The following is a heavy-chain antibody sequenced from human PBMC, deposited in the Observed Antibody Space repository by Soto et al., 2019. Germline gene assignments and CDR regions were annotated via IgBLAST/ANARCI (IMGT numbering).Heavy chain of an antibody. CDR1: GYTSTSYG. J-gene: IGHJ4*02. CDR2: ISAYNGNT. CDR3: AREPTLLPVYFDY. Sequence: GASVKVSCKASGYTSTSYGISWVRQAPGQGLERMRRISAYNGNTNYAQKLQGRVTITTDTSTSTDYMELRSLRSDDTAVYYCAREPTLLPVYFDYWGQGTLVTVSS. D-gene: IGHD2-15*01. V-gene: IGHV1-18*01.